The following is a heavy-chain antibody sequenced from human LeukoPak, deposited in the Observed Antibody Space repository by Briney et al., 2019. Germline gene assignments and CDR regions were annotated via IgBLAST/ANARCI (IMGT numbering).Heavy chain of an antibody. CDR3: AKDRTVGASYWYFDL. CDR2: ISSSGSGGNT. Sequence: GGSLRLSCVASGVTLSNYAMSWARQAPGKGLEWVSCISSSGSGGNTYYADSVKGRFTISRDSSRNTLFLHMNTLRAEDTAIYCCAKDRTVGASYWYFDLWGRGTLVTVSS. CDR1: GVTLSNYA. D-gene: IGHD1-26*01. V-gene: IGHV3-23*01. J-gene: IGHJ2*01.